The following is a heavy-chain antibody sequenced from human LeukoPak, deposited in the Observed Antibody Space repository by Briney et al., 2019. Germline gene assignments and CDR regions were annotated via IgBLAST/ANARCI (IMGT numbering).Heavy chain of an antibody. V-gene: IGHV3-23*01. J-gene: IGHJ4*02. CDR3: AHGAMYQLDY. CDR1: GFPFSSHG. D-gene: IGHD2-2*01. Sequence: PGGSLRLSCTVSGFPFSSHGMSWVRQAPGKGLEWVSGIIGGGGSTYYADSVKGRFTISGDNSRNTLFLQMNSLRAEDTAVYYCAHGAMYQLDYWGQGTLVTVSS. CDR2: IIGGGGST.